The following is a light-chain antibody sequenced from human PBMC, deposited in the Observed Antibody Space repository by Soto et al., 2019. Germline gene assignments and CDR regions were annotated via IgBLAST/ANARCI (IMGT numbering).Light chain of an antibody. CDR2: DVS. V-gene: IGLV2-14*01. CDR1: DSAFGLYNY. CDR3: SSYTSSSTFV. Sequence: QSALTQPASVSGSPGQSITISCTGSDSAFGLYNYVSWYQHHPGNAPKLLIYDVSDRPSAVSNRFSGSKSGNTASLTISGLQPEDEADYYCSSYTSSSTFVFGTGTKVTVL. J-gene: IGLJ1*01.